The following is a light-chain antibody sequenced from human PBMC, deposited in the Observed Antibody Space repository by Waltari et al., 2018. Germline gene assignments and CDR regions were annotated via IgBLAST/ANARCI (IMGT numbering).Light chain of an antibody. J-gene: IGKJ3*01. V-gene: IGKV1-5*03. Sequence: DIQMTQSPSTLSASVGDRVTITCRASQSISSWLAWYQQKPGKAPKLLIYKASSLESGVPSRFSGSGSGTEFTLTSSSLQPDDFATYYCQQYNNYPFTFGPGTKVDIK. CDR3: QQYNNYPFT. CDR1: QSISSW. CDR2: KAS.